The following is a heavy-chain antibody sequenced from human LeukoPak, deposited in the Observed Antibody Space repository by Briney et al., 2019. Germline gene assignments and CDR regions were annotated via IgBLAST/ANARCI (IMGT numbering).Heavy chain of an antibody. CDR2: INSDGSST. J-gene: IGHJ4*02. CDR3: ARDPTVWGGDCHFDY. D-gene: IGHD2-21*02. Sequence: GGSLRLSCAASGFTFCSYWMHWVRQAPGKGLVWVSRINSDGSSTSYADSVKGRFTISRDNAKNTLYLQMNSLRAEDTAVYYCARDPTVWGGDCHFDYWGQGTLVTVSS. CDR1: GFTFCSYW. V-gene: IGHV3-74*01.